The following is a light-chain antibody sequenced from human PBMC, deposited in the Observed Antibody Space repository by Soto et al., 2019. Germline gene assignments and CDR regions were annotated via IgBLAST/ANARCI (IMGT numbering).Light chain of an antibody. CDR2: EGA. CDR3: QQYNSYSWT. Sequence: DIQMPQSPSTLSASVGDRVPIICRASQSISSWLAWYQQKPGKAPKLLIYEGASLKSGVPSRFSGSGSGTEFTLTISSLQPDDFATYYCQQYNSYSWTFGQGTKV. V-gene: IGKV1-5*02. CDR1: QSISSW. J-gene: IGKJ1*01.